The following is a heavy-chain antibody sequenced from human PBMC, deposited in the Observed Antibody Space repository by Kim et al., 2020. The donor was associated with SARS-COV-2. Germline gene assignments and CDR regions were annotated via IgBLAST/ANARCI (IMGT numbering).Heavy chain of an antibody. CDR2: IYSTGRT. V-gene: IGHV3-66*01. CDR3: TLSHATYAMDV. J-gene: IGHJ6*02. CDR1: GVSASFNY. Sequence: GGSLRLSCEASGVSASFNYMGWVRQIPGKGLEWLSIIYSTGRTRYTDSMKGRLDISRDNSKNTVLLQMSSLRVEDTAVYYCTLSHATYAMDVWGQGTTVTVSS.